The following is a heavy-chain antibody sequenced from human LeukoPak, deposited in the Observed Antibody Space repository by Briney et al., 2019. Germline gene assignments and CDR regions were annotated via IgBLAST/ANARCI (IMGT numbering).Heavy chain of an antibody. V-gene: IGHV4-34*01. CDR2: INHSGST. J-gene: IGHJ4*02. D-gene: IGHD5-12*01. Sequence: SETLSLTCAVYGGSFSGYHWSWIRQPPGKGLEWIGEINHSGSTNYNPSLKSRVTISVDTSKNQFSLKLSSVTAADTAVYYCARGKWLRSPFDYWGQGTLVTVSS. CDR1: GGSFSGYH. CDR3: ARGKWLRSPFDY.